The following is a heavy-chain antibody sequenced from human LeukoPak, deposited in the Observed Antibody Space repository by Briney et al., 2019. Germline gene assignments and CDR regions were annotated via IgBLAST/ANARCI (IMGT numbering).Heavy chain of an antibody. V-gene: IGHV3-7*01. Sequence: GGSLRLSCAASGFAFREFWMSWVRQAPGKGLEWVANIRHDGNAKNYVPSVRGRFTISRDNAKNSLYLQMNSLTVEDTAVYYCATSHDSAGNDWGQGTLVTVSS. CDR1: GFAFREFW. J-gene: IGHJ4*02. CDR2: IRHDGNAK. D-gene: IGHD2-15*01. CDR3: ATSHDSAGND.